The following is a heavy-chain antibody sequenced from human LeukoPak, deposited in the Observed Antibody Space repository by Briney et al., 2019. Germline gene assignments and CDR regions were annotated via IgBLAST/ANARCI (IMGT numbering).Heavy chain of an antibody. CDR3: ARVNLRGSQYNWFDP. D-gene: IGHD1-26*01. V-gene: IGHV1-69*08. Sequence: SVKVSCKASGGTLTSHTFSWVRQAPGQGLEWMGRITPIIDSAKYAEHFQDRVTITADKSTSTVYMELSSLRSEDTAVYFCARVNLRGSQYNWFDPWGQGTLVTVSS. J-gene: IGHJ5*02. CDR1: GGTLTSHT. CDR2: ITPIIDSA.